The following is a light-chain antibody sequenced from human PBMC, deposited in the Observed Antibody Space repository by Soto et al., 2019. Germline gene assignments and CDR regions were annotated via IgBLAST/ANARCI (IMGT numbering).Light chain of an antibody. CDR3: QQDKDWHPR. CDR2: VAS. J-gene: IGKJ1*01. V-gene: IGKV3-15*01. CDR1: QSVSSY. Sequence: EMVMTQSPATLSVSPGERVTLSCRASQSVSSYLAWYQQKPGQPPRLLIYVASTRAAGIPARFSGSGSGTEFTLTISSLQSEDFAVYYCQQDKDWHPRFGQGTKVEIK.